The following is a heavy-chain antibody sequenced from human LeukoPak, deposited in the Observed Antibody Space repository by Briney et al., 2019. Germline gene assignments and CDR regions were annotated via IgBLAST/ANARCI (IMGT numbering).Heavy chain of an antibody. CDR2: INPSSGST. V-gene: IGHV1-46*03. D-gene: IGHD3-22*01. CDR1: GYTFTSYY. J-gene: IGHJ3*02. CDR3: ARDKEDYYDSSGYLDAFDI. Sequence: ASVKVSCKASGYTFTSYYMHWVRQAPGQGLEWMGIINPSSGSTSYAQKFQGRVTMTRDTSTSTVYMELSSLRSEDTAVYYCARDKEDYYDSSGYLDAFDIWGQGTMVTVSS.